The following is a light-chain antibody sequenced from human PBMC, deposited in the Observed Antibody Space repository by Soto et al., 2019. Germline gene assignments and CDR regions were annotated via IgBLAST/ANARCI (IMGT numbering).Light chain of an antibody. CDR2: GAS. CDR3: QQYGSSSIT. Sequence: EIVLTQSPGTLSLSPLEIATLSFMASQSVSSSYLAWYQQKPGQAPRLLIYGASSRATGIPDRFSGSGSGTDFTLTISRLEPEDFAVYYCQQYGSSSITFGQGTRLEIK. V-gene: IGKV3-20*01. CDR1: QSVSSSY. J-gene: IGKJ5*01.